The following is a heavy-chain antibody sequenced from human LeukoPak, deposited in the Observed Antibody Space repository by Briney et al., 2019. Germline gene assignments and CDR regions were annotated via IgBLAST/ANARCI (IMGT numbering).Heavy chain of an antibody. CDR1: GFTVSSNY. Sequence: PGGSLRLSCAASGFTVSSNYMNWVRQAPGKGLEWVSVIYSGGDTIHADSVKGRFSISRDSSNVYLQMNSLRPEDTAVYYCVRAGHHSGSTDELFLPFDYWGQGTRVTVSA. CDR3: VRAGHHSGSTDELFLPFDY. J-gene: IGHJ4*02. V-gene: IGHV3-53*01. D-gene: IGHD3-10*01. CDR2: IYSGGDT.